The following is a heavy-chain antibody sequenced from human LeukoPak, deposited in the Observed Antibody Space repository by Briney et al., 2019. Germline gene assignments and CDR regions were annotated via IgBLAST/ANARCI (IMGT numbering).Heavy chain of an antibody. J-gene: IGHJ4*02. CDR3: AKGAASRGYTYVAN. CDR2: VGGSGGST. Sequence: GGSLRLSCAASAFTFRTYAMIWVRQAPGQGLEGVSTVGGSGGSTYYADSVKGRFTISRDNSNNTLYLQMNSLRAEDTAVYYCAKGAASRGYTYVANWGQGTLVTVSS. D-gene: IGHD5-18*01. CDR1: AFTFRTYA. V-gene: IGHV3-23*01.